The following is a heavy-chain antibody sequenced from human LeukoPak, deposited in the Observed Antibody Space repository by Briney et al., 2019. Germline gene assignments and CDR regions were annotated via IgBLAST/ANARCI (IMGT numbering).Heavy chain of an antibody. CDR3: ARDGVAVVPAAQRPPDEQYYYYYYMDV. CDR1: GFTFSSYS. D-gene: IGHD2-2*01. Sequence: QSGGSLRLSCAASGFTFSSYSMNWVRQAPGKGLEWVSYISSSSSTIYYADSVKGRFTISRDNAKNSLYLQMNSLRAEDTAVYYCARDGVAVVPAAQRPPDEQYYYYYYMDVWGKGTTVTVSS. CDR2: ISSSSSTI. V-gene: IGHV3-48*01. J-gene: IGHJ6*03.